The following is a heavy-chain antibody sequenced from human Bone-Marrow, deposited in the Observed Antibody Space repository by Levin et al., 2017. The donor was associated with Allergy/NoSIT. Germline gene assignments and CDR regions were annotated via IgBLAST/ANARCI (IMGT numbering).Heavy chain of an antibody. J-gene: IGHJ4*02. Sequence: GESLKISCAASGFTFSSYGMHWVRQAPGKGLEWVVIIWYDGSKKYYADSVKGRFTISRDNPKNTVYLQMNSLRAEDTAVYYCAREAHGTDLDYWGQGTLVTVSS. CDR1: GFTFSSYG. CDR3: AREAHGTDLDY. CDR2: IWYDGSKK. V-gene: IGHV3-33*01. D-gene: IGHD1-1*01.